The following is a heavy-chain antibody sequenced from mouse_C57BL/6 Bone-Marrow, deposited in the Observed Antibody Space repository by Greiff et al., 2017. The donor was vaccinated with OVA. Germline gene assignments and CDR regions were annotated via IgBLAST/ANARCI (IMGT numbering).Heavy chain of an antibody. Sequence: EVQVVESGGGLVKPGGSLKLSCAASGFTFSSYTMSWVRQTPEQRLEWVATISGGGGNTYYPDSVKGRFTISSDHAKSTLYLQMSSLRSEDTALYYCARQGVVLRRVWYFDVWGTGTTVTVSS. J-gene: IGHJ1*03. V-gene: IGHV5-9*01. CDR2: ISGGGGNT. CDR1: GFTFSSYT. D-gene: IGHD2-12*01. CDR3: ARQGVVLRRVWYFDV.